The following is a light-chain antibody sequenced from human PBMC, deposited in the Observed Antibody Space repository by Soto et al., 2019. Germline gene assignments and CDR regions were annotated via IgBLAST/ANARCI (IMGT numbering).Light chain of an antibody. CDR1: SSDVGGYNY. J-gene: IGLJ7*01. CDR2: EVS. CDR3: SSYTSSSTCCV. Sequence: QSVLTQPASVSGSPGQSITISCTGTSSDVGGYNYVSWYQQHPGKAPKLMIYEVSNRPSGVSNRFSGSKSGNTASLTISGLQAEDEADYYCSSYTSSSTCCVFGTGTQLTVL. V-gene: IGLV2-14*01.